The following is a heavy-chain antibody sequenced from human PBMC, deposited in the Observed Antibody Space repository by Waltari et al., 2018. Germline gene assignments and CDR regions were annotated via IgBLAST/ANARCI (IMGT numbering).Heavy chain of an antibody. Sequence: QVQLVESGGGVVQPGRSLRLSCAASGFTFSSYGMHWVRQAPGKGLEWVAVISYDGSNKYYADSVKGRFTISRDNSKNTLYLQMNSLRAEDTAVYYCAKDPHHTGITIFRGRLDYYYYMDVWGKGTTVTISS. V-gene: IGHV3-30*18. CDR1: GFTFSSYG. CDR2: ISYDGSNK. CDR3: AKDPHHTGITIFRGRLDYYYYMDV. J-gene: IGHJ6*03. D-gene: IGHD3-3*01.